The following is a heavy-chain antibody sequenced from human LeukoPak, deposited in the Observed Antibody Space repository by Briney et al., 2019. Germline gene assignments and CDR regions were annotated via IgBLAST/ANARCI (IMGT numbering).Heavy chain of an antibody. Sequence: SETLSLTCTVSGCSISSHYWSWIRQPPGRGLEWIGYIYYSGSTTYNPSLQSRVTMSLDTSKNPFSLKLSSVTAADTAVYYCARGRLGMASTPAPCDYWGQGNLVTVSS. D-gene: IGHD5-24*01. CDR3: ARGRLGMASTPAPCDY. V-gene: IGHV4-59*11. J-gene: IGHJ4*02. CDR1: GCSISSHY. CDR2: IYYSGST.